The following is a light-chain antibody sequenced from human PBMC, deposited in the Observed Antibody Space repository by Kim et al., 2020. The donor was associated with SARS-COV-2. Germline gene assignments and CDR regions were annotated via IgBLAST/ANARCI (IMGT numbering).Light chain of an antibody. CDR2: NNN. V-gene: IGLV1-44*01. Sequence: QSVLTQPPSASGTPGQRVTISCSGSSSNIGSNTVSWYQQLPGTAPKLLIYNNNQRPSGVPDRFSGSKSGTSASLAISGLQSEDEADYYCAAWDDSLNGNYVFGAGTKVTVL. J-gene: IGLJ1*01. CDR3: AAWDDSLNGNYV. CDR1: SSNIGSNT.